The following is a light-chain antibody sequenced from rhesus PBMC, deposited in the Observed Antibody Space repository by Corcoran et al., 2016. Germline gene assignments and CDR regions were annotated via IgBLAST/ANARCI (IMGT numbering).Light chain of an antibody. Sequence: DIQMTQSPSALSASVGDRVTISCRASQNIYTNLAVYQQKPGKAPKVLIDAASSLQTGTPSRFSGSGSGTDFTLTISSLQPEDSATYSCQHYYDNPPTFGGGTKVEI. CDR2: AAS. J-gene: IGKJ4*01. CDR3: QHYYDNPPT. CDR1: QNIYTN. V-gene: IGKV1S12*01.